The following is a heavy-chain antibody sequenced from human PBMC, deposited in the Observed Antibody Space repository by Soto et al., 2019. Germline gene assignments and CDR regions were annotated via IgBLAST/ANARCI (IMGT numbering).Heavy chain of an antibody. V-gene: IGHV4-39*07. CDR2: IYYDGNT. Sequence: SETLSLTCTVSGDSISSNSHYWGWIRQPPGKGLESIANIYYDGNTYYNPSLQSRVTISLDTSKNQFSLSLSSVTAADTAVYYCARLGNFIGLYWGQGVLVTVSS. CDR1: GDSISSNSHY. CDR3: ARLGNFIGLY. D-gene: IGHD6-19*01. J-gene: IGHJ4*02.